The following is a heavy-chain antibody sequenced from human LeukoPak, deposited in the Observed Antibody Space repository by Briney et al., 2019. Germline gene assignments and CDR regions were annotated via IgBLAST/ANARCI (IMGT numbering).Heavy chain of an antibody. D-gene: IGHD6-13*01. CDR3: AKTSGPLVRPDYYYGMDV. V-gene: IGHV3-23*01. CDR2: ISGSGGST. J-gene: IGHJ6*02. Sequence: PGGSLRLSCAASGISVSNDYMSWVRQAPGKGLEWVSAISGSGGSTYYADSVKGRFTISRDNSKNTLYLQMNSLRAEDTAVYYCAKTSGPLVRPDYYYGMDVWGQGTTVTVSS. CDR1: GISVSNDY.